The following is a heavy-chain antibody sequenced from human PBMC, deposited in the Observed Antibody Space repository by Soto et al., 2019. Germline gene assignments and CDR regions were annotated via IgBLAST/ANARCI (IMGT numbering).Heavy chain of an antibody. D-gene: IGHD5-12*01. CDR1: GGTFSNYA. Sequence: QVQLVQSGAEVKKPGSSVKVSCKASGGTFSNYAITWVRQAPGQGLEWMVGIIPIFGTTNYAQKFQGRVTVKEDESRTTAYMELRSLRAEDTAVYYCAKDRGRDGYFGNRFDPWGQGTLVTVSS. J-gene: IGHJ5*02. CDR3: AKDRGRDGYFGNRFDP. CDR2: IIPIFGTT. V-gene: IGHV1-69*12.